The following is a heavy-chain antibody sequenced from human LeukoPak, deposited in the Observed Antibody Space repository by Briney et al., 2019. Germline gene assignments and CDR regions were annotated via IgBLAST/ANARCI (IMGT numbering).Heavy chain of an antibody. Sequence: SETLSLTCTVSGGSISSYYWSWIRQPPGKGLEWIGYIYYSGSTNYNPSLRSRVTISIDKSENQFSLNLNSVTAADTAVYFCASGSFSHYHGMDVWGQGTTVTVS. J-gene: IGHJ6*02. D-gene: IGHD1-26*01. CDR3: ASGSFSHYHGMDV. CDR2: IYYSGST. CDR1: GGSISSYY. V-gene: IGHV4-59*12.